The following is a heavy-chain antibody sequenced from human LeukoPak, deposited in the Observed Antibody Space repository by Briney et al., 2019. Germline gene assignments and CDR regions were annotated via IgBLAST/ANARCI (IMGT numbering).Heavy chain of an antibody. CDR3: ARQSRDGYNYKGNHFDY. CDR2: IYYSGST. D-gene: IGHD5-24*01. J-gene: IGHJ4*02. V-gene: IGHV4-39*01. CDR1: GGSISSSSYY. Sequence: SETLSLTCTVSGGSISSSSYYLGWIRQPPGKGLEWIGSIYYSGSTYYNPSLKSRVTISVDTSKNQFSLKLSSVTAADTAVYYCARQSRDGYNYKGNHFDYWGQGTLVTVSS.